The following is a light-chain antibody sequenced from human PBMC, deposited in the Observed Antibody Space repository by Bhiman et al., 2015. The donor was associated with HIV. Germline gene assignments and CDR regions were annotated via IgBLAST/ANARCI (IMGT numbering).Light chain of an antibody. Sequence: QSVLTQPPSASGTPGQRVTISCSGSSSNIGTNTVNWYQQHPGKAPKLMIYDVSKRPSGVSNRFSGSKSGNTASLTISGLQAEDEADYYCSSYTSSSTFYVFGTGTKVTVL. J-gene: IGLJ1*01. V-gene: IGLV2-14*01. CDR3: SSYTSSSTFYV. CDR1: SSNIGTNT. CDR2: DVS.